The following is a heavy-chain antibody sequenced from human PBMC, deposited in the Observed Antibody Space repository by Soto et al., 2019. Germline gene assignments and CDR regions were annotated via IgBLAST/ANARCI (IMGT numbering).Heavy chain of an antibody. CDR2: INGNGGST. CDR1: GFTFDNYA. CDR3: AKQRWELPEANAFDI. J-gene: IGHJ3*02. V-gene: IGHV3-20*04. D-gene: IGHD1-26*01. Sequence: PGGSLRLSCTVSGFTFDNYAMSWVRQAPGKGLEWVSGINGNGGSTYYGDSVKGRFTISRDNAKNTLYLQMNSLRAEDTAVYYCAKQRWELPEANAFDIWGQGTMVTVSS.